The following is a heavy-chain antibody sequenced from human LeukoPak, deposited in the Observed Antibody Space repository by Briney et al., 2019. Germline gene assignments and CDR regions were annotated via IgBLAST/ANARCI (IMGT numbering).Heavy chain of an antibody. CDR2: INHSGST. D-gene: IGHD6-13*01. Sequence: SETLSLTCAVYGGSFSGYYWSWIRQPPGKGLEWIGEINHSGSTNYNPSLKSRVAISVDTSKNQFSLKLSSVTAADTAVYYCARRGSSRYYNWFDPWGQGTLVTVSS. CDR1: GGSFSGYY. V-gene: IGHV4-34*01. CDR3: ARRGSSRYYNWFDP. J-gene: IGHJ5*02.